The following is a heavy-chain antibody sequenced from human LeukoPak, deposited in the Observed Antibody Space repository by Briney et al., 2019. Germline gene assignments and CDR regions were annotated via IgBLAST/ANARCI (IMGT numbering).Heavy chain of an antibody. J-gene: IGHJ4*02. CDR2: INPGGGST. CDR3: ARGPLGSSSWYFLDPYFDY. Sequence: ASVKVSCKASGYTFTSYYMHWVRQAPGQGLEWMGIINPGGGSTSYAQKFQGRVTMTRDTSTSTVYMELSSLRSEDTAVFYCARGPLGSSSWYFLDPYFDYWGQGTLVTVSS. D-gene: IGHD6-13*01. V-gene: IGHV1-46*01. CDR1: GYTFTSYY.